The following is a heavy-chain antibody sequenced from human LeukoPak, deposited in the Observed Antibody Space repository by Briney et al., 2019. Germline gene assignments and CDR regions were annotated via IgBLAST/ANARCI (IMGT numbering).Heavy chain of an antibody. CDR2: VYDSGST. CDR3: ARLVAYCDKTSCSDS. J-gene: IGHJ5*01. CDR1: GASISNHY. Sequence: PSETLSLTCTVSGASISNHYWNWVRQSPGKGLEWIGYVYDSGSTNYNPSPKSRVTISVDTSKNQFSLKLSSVTAADTAVYYCARLVAYCDKTSCSDSWGQGTLVTVSS. V-gene: IGHV4-59*11. D-gene: IGHD2-2*01.